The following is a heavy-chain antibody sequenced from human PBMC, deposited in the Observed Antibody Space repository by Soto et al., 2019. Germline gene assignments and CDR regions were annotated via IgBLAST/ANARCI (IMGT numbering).Heavy chain of an antibody. CDR2: INHSGST. V-gene: IGHV4-34*01. Sequence: SETLSLTCAVYGGSFSGYYWSWIRQPPGKGLEWIGEINHSGSTNYNPSLKSRVTISVDTSKNQFSLKLSSVTAADTAVYYCARGPPVWGRRQVTTVTTGWWLELDYWGQGTLGTVSS. CDR3: ARGPPVWGRRQVTTVTTGWWLELDY. CDR1: GGSFSGYY. J-gene: IGHJ4*02. D-gene: IGHD4-4*01.